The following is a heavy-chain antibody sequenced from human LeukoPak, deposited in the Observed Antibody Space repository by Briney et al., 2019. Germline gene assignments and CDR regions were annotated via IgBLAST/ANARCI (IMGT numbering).Heavy chain of an antibody. CDR3: VVGGAGGGYFPN. CDR1: EFSFSLST. Sequence: GGSLTLSCSAFEFSFSLSTMSWVRQAAGKGLEWVAKMKEDGSDENYVDSVKGRFTISRDNSKNSLYLQMNSLRPEDTAVYFCVVGGAGGGYFPNWGQGSLVIVSA. CDR2: MKEDGSDE. J-gene: IGHJ1*01. D-gene: IGHD3-16*01. V-gene: IGHV3-7*01.